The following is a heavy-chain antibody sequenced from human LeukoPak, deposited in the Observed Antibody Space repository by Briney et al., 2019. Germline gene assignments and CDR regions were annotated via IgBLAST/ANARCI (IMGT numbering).Heavy chain of an antibody. CDR1: GGSFSGYY. V-gene: IGHV4-34*01. D-gene: IGHD3-9*01. Sequence: SETLSLTCAVYGGSFSGYYWSWIRQPPGKGLEWIGEINHSGSTNYNPSLKGRVTISVDTSKNQFSLKLSSVTAADTAVYYCARITRYYDILTGYHYYFDYWGQGTLVTVSS. J-gene: IGHJ4*02. CDR3: ARITRYYDILTGYHYYFDY. CDR2: INHSGST.